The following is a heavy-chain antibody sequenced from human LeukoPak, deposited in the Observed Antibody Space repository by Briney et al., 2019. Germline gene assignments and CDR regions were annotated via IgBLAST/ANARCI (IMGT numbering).Heavy chain of an antibody. CDR2: ISAYNGNT. V-gene: IGHV1-18*01. CDR3: AREYYYDSSGYYPFDY. J-gene: IGHJ4*02. Sequence: ASVKVSCKASGYTFTSYGISWVRQAPGQELEWMGWISAYNGNTNYAQKLQGRVTMTTDTSTSTAYMELRSLRSDDTAVYYCAREYYYDSSGYYPFDYWGQGTLVTVSS. CDR1: GYTFTSYG. D-gene: IGHD3-22*01.